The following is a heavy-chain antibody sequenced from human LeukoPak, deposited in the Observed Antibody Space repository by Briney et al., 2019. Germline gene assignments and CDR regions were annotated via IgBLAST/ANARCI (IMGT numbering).Heavy chain of an antibody. D-gene: IGHD5-18*01. CDR3: ATYTAMAHFDY. CDR1: GFTFCSYA. Sequence: GGSLRLSCAASGFTFCSYAMSWVRQAPGKGLKWVSAISGSGGSTYYADSVKGRFTISRDNSKNTLYLQMNSLRAEDTAVYYCATYTAMAHFDYWGQGTLVTVSS. V-gene: IGHV3-23*01. J-gene: IGHJ4*02. CDR2: ISGSGGST.